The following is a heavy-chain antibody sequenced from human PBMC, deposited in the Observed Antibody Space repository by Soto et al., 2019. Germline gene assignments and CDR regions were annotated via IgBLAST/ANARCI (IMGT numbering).Heavy chain of an antibody. Sequence: GGSLRLSCAASGFTFSSYSMNWVRQAPGKGLECVSSISSSSSYIYYADSVKGRFTISRDNAKNSLYLQINSLRAEDTAVYYCARVSGSSQFDYWGQGTLVTVSS. CDR3: ARVSGSSQFDY. CDR1: GFTFSSYS. V-gene: IGHV3-21*01. D-gene: IGHD6-13*01. CDR2: ISSSSSYI. J-gene: IGHJ4*02.